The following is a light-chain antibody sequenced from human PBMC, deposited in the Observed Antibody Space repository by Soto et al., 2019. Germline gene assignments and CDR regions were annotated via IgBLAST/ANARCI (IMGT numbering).Light chain of an antibody. CDR2: AAS. CDR1: QSITTY. V-gene: IGKV1-39*01. J-gene: IGKJ5*01. CDR3: QHSYNTPIT. Sequence: DIQMTQSPSSLSASVGDRVTITCRASQSITTYLYWYQQKAGKAPKLLIYAASSLQSGVPSRFSGSGSGTDFTLTINSLQPEDFATYYCQHSYNTPITFGQGTRLEI.